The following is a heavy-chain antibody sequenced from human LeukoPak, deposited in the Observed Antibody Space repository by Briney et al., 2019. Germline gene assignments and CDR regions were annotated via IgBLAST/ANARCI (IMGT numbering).Heavy chain of an antibody. CDR3: ALQLWFRELFYFGY. CDR2: IYPGDSDT. D-gene: IGHD3-10*01. V-gene: IGHV5-51*01. J-gene: IGHJ4*02. Sequence: GESLKISCQGSGYSFTSYWIGWVRQMPGKGLGWMGIIYPGDSDTRYSPSFQGQVTISADKSISTAYLQWSSLKAADIAMYYCALQLWFRELFYFGYWGQGTLVTVSS. CDR1: GYSFTSYW.